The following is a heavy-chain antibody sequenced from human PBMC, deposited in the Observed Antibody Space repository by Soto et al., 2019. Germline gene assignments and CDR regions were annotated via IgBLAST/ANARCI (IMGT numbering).Heavy chain of an antibody. CDR2: IYYSGST. J-gene: IGHJ4*02. Sequence: KTSETLSLTXTVSGGSISSGGYYWSWIRQHPGKGLEWIGYIYYSGSTYYNPSLKSRVTISVDTSKNQFSLKLSSVTAADTAVYYCATYDILTGYIDYWGQGTLVTVSS. CDR3: ATYDILTGYIDY. D-gene: IGHD3-9*01. CDR1: GGSISSGGYY. V-gene: IGHV4-31*02.